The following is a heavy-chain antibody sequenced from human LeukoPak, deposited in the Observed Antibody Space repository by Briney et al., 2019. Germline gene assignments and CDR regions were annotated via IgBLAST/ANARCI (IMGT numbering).Heavy chain of an antibody. CDR2: IYYSGST. CDR3: ARVNTHAFDI. Sequence: SQTLSLTCAVSGGSISSGGYSWSWIRQPPGKGLEWIGYIYYSGSTNYNPSLKSRVTISVDTSKNQSSLKLSSVTAADTAVYYCARVNTHAFDIWGQGTMVTVSS. CDR1: GGSISSGGYS. V-gene: IGHV4-30-4*07. J-gene: IGHJ3*02.